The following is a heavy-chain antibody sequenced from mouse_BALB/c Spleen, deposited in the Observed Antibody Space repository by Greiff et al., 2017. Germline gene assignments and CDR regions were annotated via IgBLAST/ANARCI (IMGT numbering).Heavy chain of an antibody. D-gene: IGHD2-4*01. J-gene: IGHJ3*01. CDR3: ARHGGYYDYDWFAY. Sequence: EVKLVESGGGLVKPGGSLKLSCAASGFTFSSYAMSWVRQTPEKRLEWVASISSGGSTYYPDSVKGRFTISRDNARNILYLQMSSLKSEDTAMYYCARHGGYYDYDWFAYWGQGTLVTVSA. V-gene: IGHV5-6-5*01. CDR1: GFTFSSYA. CDR2: ISSGGST.